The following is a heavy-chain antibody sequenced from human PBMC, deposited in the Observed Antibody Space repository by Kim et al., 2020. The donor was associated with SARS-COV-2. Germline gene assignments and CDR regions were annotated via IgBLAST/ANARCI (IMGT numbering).Heavy chain of an antibody. V-gene: IGHV3-23*01. Sequence: GGSLRLSCAASGFTFSSYAMSWVRQAPGKGLEWVSAIDGSGGSTSYADSVKGRFTISRDNPKNTLYLQMNSLRAEDTAVYYCAKDLWASGSPRLEYYWGQETLVTV. CDR1: GFTFSSYA. J-gene: IGHJ4*02. CDR3: AKDLWASGSPRLEYY. CDR2: IDGSGGST. D-gene: IGHD3-22*01.